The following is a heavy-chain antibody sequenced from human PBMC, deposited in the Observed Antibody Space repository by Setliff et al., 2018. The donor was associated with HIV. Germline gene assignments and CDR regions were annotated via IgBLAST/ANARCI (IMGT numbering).Heavy chain of an antibody. J-gene: IGHJ4*02. CDR2: IYYTGDT. V-gene: IGHV4-30-4*08. D-gene: IGHD4-17*01. Sequence: SETLSLTCTVSGGSISNGDHYWAWIRQSPGKGLEWIGYIYYTGDTYYRSSLESRVTISVDTSNNQISLRLSSVTAADTAMYYCARDDYGYNGKGFDYWGPGTLVTVSS. CDR3: ARDDYGYNGKGFDY. CDR1: GGSISNGDHY.